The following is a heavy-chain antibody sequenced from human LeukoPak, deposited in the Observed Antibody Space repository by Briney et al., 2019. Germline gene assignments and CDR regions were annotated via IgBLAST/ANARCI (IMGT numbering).Heavy chain of an antibody. CDR3: ARDVTMYYDSRGLDAFDI. Sequence: SVKVSCKASGYTFTGYYMHWVRQAPGQGLEWMGIINPSGGSTSYAQKFQGRVTMTRDTSTSTVYMELSSLRSEDTAVYYCARDVTMYYDSRGLDAFDIWGQGTMVTVSS. D-gene: IGHD3-22*01. CDR1: GYTFTGYY. J-gene: IGHJ3*02. CDR2: INPSGGST. V-gene: IGHV1-46*01.